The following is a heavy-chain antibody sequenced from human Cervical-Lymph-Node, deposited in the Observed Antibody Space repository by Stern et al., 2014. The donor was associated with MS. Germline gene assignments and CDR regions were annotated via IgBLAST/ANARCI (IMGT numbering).Heavy chain of an antibody. J-gene: IGHJ3*02. CDR1: GGSISSVGYH. V-gene: IGHV4-31*01. CDR2: IYYTGST. Sequence: QVQLQESGPGLAKPSQTLSLSCTVSGGSISSVGYHWNWIRQHPEKGLEWIGSIYYTGSTYYNPSLKSLAVISVDSSKNQFSLNLTSVTAADTAVYYCARSSITIFRVVTAFDIWGQGTMVSVSS. D-gene: IGHD3-3*01. CDR3: ARSSITIFRVVTAFDI.